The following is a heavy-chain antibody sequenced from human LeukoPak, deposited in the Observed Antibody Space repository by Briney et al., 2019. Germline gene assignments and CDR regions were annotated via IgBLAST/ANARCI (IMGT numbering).Heavy chain of an antibody. V-gene: IGHV3-7*01. CDR1: GFTFSSYW. CDR3: ASFYDFWSGYSSGHYYYYYMDV. D-gene: IGHD3-3*01. J-gene: IGHJ6*03. Sequence: GGSLRLSCAASGFTFSSYWMSWVRQAPGKGLEWVANIKEDGGEKFHVDSVKGRFTISRDNAKKSLYLQMNSLRAEDTAVYYCASFYDFWSGYSSGHYYYYYMDVWGKGTTVTVSS. CDR2: IKEDGGEK.